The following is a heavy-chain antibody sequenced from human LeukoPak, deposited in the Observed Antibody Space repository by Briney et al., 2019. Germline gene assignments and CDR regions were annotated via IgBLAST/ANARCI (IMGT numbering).Heavy chain of an antibody. CDR1: GYSFTSYW. D-gene: IGHD3-22*01. CDR3: ARLLNPYYYDSSGYYY. Sequence: GESLKISCKGSGYSFTSYWIGWVRQMPGKGLEWMGIIYPGDSDTRYSPSFQGQVTISADKSISTAYLRWSSLKASDTAMYYCARLLNPYYYDSSGYYYWGQGTLVTVSS. CDR2: IYPGDSDT. J-gene: IGHJ4*02. V-gene: IGHV5-51*01.